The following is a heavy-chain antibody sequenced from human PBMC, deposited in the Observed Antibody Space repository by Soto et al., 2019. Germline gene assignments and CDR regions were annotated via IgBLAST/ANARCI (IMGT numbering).Heavy chain of an antibody. V-gene: IGHV3-23*01. CDR3: AKRGSGSYFDY. CDR2: ISGSGDRT. Sequence: EVQLLESGGGLVQPGGSLRLSCAASGYTFSRYAMNWLPQAPGKGLEWVSVISGSGDRTYYEDSGRGRFTISRDNSKNTLYLQMNSLRAEDTAVYYCAKRGSGSYFDYWGQGTLVTVSS. J-gene: IGHJ4*02. D-gene: IGHD1-26*01. CDR1: GYTFSRYA.